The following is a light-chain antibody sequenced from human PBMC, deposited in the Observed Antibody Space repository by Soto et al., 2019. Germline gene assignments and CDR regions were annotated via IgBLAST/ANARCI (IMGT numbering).Light chain of an antibody. V-gene: IGKV3-11*01. J-gene: IGKJ4*01. CDR3: QQRSNWPST. CDR1: QSVNSY. Sequence: EIVLTQSPATLSLSPGDRATLSCRASQSVNSYLAWYQQKPGQAPRLLIYDASNRATGIPARFSGSAYGTDFTLTISSLEPEDFAVYFCQQRSNWPSTFGGGTKVEIK. CDR2: DAS.